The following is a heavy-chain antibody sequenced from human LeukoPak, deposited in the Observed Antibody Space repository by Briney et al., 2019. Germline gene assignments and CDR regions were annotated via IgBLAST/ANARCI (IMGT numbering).Heavy chain of an antibody. CDR3: ARQIASVGTAGFDF. Sequence: PSETLSLTCAVYGGSFSGYYWSWIRQPPGKGLEWIGEINHSGSTNYNPSLKSRVTISVDTSKNQFSLKLSSVTAADTAVYYCARQIASVGTAGFDFWGQGALVTVSS. CDR1: GGSFSGYY. D-gene: IGHD6-13*01. V-gene: IGHV4-34*01. J-gene: IGHJ4*02. CDR2: INHSGST.